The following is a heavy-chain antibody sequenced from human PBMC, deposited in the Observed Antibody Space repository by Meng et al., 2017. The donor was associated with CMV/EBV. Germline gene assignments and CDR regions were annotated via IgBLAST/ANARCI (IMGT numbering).Heavy chain of an antibody. Sequence: SVKVSCKASGGTFSSYAISWVRQAPGQGLEWMGGIIPILGIANYAQKFQGRVTITADKSTSTAYMELSSLRAEDTAVYYCARDPAITIFGVEPAWPYYYGMDVWGQGTTVTVSS. CDR1: GGTFSSYA. J-gene: IGHJ6*02. CDR3: ARDPAITIFGVEPAWPYYYGMDV. D-gene: IGHD3-3*01. CDR2: IIPILGIA. V-gene: IGHV1-69*10.